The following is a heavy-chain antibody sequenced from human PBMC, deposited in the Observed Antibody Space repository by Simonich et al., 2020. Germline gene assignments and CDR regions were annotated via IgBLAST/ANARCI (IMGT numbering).Heavy chain of an antibody. V-gene: IGHV4-59*01. Sequence: QVQLQESGPGLVKPSETLSLTCTVSGGSISSYYWSWIRQPPGKGLEWIGYIYYRGDTNYNPSLKSRVTISVDTSKNQFSLKLSSVTAADTAVYYCARGGLYFDYWGQGTLVTVSS. CDR1: GGSISSYY. CDR3: ARGGLYFDY. D-gene: IGHD2-15*01. CDR2: IYYRGDT. J-gene: IGHJ4*02.